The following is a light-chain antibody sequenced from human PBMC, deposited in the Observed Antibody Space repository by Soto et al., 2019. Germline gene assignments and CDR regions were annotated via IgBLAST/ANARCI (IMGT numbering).Light chain of an antibody. CDR3: QQYNNWPLT. CDR1: QSVNSN. J-gene: IGKJ4*01. Sequence: EIAMTQSPATLSVSPGERATLYCRASQSVNSNFAWYQQKPGQAPRLLIYGASTRATGIPARFSGSGSGTEFTVTISSLQSEDFAVYYCQQYNNWPLTFGGGTKVEIK. V-gene: IGKV3-15*01. CDR2: GAS.